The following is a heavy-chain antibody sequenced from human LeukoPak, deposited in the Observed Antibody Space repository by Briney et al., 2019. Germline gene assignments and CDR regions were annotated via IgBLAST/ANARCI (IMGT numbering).Heavy chain of an antibody. CDR1: GFTFSSYN. CDR3: ARAGHYYDSSGHNWFDP. Sequence: GGSLRLSCAASGFTFSSYNMNWVRQAPGKGLEWVSSITSSSGTIYYADSVKGRFSISRDNAKNSLYLQMNSLRDEDTAVYYCARAGHYYDSSGHNWFDPWGQGTLVTVSS. J-gene: IGHJ5*02. D-gene: IGHD3-22*01. CDR2: ITSSSGTI. V-gene: IGHV3-48*02.